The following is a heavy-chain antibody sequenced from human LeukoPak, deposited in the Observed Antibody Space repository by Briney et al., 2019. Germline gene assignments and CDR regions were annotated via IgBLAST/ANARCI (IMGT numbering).Heavy chain of an antibody. D-gene: IGHD2-15*01. V-gene: IGHV3-74*01. CDR1: GFTFSDYS. CDR3: AKEQDIVVGHDVFDI. CDR2: INTDGTST. Sequence: GGSLRLSCAASGFTFSDYSMHWVRQAPGKGLEWVSRINTDGTSTDYADSVQGRITIFRDNAKNTMYLQMNSLRAEDTAVYYCAKEQDIVVGHDVFDIWGQGTMVTVSS. J-gene: IGHJ3*02.